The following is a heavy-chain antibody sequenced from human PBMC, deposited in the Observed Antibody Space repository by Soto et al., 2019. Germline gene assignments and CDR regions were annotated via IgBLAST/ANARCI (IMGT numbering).Heavy chain of an antibody. CDR1: GGTFSSYA. Sequence: GASVKVSCKASGGTFSSYAIIWVRQAPGQGLEWMGGIIPIFGTANYAQKFQGRVTITADESTSTAYMELSSLRSEDTAVYYCARGDDSLNYYYYGMDVWGQGTTVTVSS. D-gene: IGHD3-3*01. V-gene: IGHV1-69*13. CDR2: IIPIFGTA. J-gene: IGHJ6*02. CDR3: ARGDDSLNYYYYGMDV.